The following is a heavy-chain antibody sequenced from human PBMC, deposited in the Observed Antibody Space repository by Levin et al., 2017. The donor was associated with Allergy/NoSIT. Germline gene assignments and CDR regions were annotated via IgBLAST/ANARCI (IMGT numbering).Heavy chain of an antibody. J-gene: IGHJ6*02. V-gene: IGHV5-51*01. CDR2: IYPDEFDI. D-gene: IGHD2-15*01. CDR3: ARHGLRGCRGGRCYTSFYYYGLDV. Sequence: PGGSLRLSCKGFGYSFVNYWIAWVRQTPGKGLQWMGMIYPDEFDIRYSPSFQGQVTISVDKSISTAFLQWTSLKASDTAIYYCARHGLRGCRGGRCYTSFYYYGLDVWGQGTTVTVSS. CDR1: GYSFVNYW.